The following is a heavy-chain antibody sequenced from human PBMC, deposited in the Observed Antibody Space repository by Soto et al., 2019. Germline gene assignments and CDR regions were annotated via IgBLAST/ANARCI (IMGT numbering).Heavy chain of an antibody. CDR3: GRSFGIAPGGDDFDI. D-gene: IGHD6-13*01. CDR1: QVALNVYC. J-gene: IGHJ3*02. Sequence: GVSRRLSCTASQVALNVYCVHWLPRWTGKGLDWFAARGAADETYFPCSGKGRVTISREKAKNSLYLQINSLRGGATTVYYCGRSFGIAPGGDDFDIWGRGTMVTVSS. CDR2: RGAADET. V-gene: IGHV3-13*01.